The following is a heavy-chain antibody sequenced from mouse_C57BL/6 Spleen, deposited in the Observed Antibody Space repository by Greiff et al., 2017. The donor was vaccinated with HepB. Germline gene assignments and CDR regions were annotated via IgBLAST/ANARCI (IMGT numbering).Heavy chain of an antibody. Sequence: QVQLQQPGAELVRPGSSVKLSCKASGYTFTSYWMHWVKQRPIQGLEWIGNIDPSDSETHYNQKFKDKATLTVDKSSSPSSLQLSSLTSEDSAVSYCARNLYYGSSWRFAYWGQGTLVTVSA. J-gene: IGHJ3*01. V-gene: IGHV1-52*01. D-gene: IGHD1-1*01. CDR3: ARNLYYGSSWRFAY. CDR2: IDPSDSET. CDR1: GYTFTSYW.